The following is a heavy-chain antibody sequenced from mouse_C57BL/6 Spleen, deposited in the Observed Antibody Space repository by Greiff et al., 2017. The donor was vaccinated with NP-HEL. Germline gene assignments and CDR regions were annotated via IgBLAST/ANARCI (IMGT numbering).Heavy chain of an antibody. J-gene: IGHJ1*03. Sequence: EVKLVESGGGLVKPGGSLKLSCAASGFTFSDYGMHWVRQAPEKGLEWVAYISSGSSTLYYADTVKGRFTISRDNAKNTLFLQMTSLRSEDTAMYYCAREGVYYGYYDVWGTGTTVTVSS. CDR2: ISSGSSTL. CDR3: AREGVYYGYYDV. D-gene: IGHD2-1*01. CDR1: GFTFSDYG. V-gene: IGHV5-17*01.